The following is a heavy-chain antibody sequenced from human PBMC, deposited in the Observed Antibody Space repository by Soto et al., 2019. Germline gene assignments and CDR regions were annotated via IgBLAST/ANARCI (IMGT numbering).Heavy chain of an antibody. Sequence: GGSLRLSCAASGFTFISYGMSWVRQAPGKGLEWVSAISGSGGSTYYADSVKGRFTISRDNSKNTLYLQMNSLRAEDTAVYYCAKDRVPAASTDAFDIWGQGTIVTVSS. CDR3: AKDRVPAASTDAFDI. D-gene: IGHD2-2*01. V-gene: IGHV3-23*01. CDR2: ISGSGGST. J-gene: IGHJ3*02. CDR1: GFTFISYG.